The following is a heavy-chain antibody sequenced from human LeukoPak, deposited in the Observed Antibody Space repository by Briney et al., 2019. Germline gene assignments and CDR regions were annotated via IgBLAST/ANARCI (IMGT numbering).Heavy chain of an antibody. Sequence: GGSLRLSCAASGFTFSSYGMHWVRQAPGKGLEWVAVISYDGSNKYYADSVKGRFTISRDNSKNTLYLQMNSLRAEDTAVYYCARDQPAVDIVVVTAPNWDYYGMDVWGQGTTVTVSS. J-gene: IGHJ6*02. CDR2: ISYDGSNK. D-gene: IGHD2-21*02. CDR1: GFTFSSYG. V-gene: IGHV3-33*08. CDR3: ARDQPAVDIVVVTAPNWDYYGMDV.